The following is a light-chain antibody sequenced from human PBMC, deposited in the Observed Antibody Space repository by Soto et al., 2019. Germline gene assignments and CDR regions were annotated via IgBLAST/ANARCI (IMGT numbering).Light chain of an antibody. CDR3: SSYTSSITYV. J-gene: IGLJ1*01. Sequence: QSALTQPASVSGSPGQSITISCTGTGSDVGGYNYVSWYQQHPGKAPKLMIYEVSNRPSGVSNSFSGSKSGSTASLTISGLQAEDEADYYCSSYTSSITYVFGTGTKLTVL. V-gene: IGLV2-14*01. CDR1: GSDVGGYNY. CDR2: EVS.